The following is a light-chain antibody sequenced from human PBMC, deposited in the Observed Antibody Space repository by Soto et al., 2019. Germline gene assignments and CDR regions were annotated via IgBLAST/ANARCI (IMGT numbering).Light chain of an antibody. CDR3: QQRRET. CDR1: QSVRSS. CDR2: DAS. Sequence: EIVLTQSPATLSLSPGERATLSCRASQSVRSSLAWYQQKPGQPPRLLIYDASNRATGIPARFSGSGSGTDFTLTISSLEPEDFAVYYCQQRRETFGQGTKVDIK. V-gene: IGKV3-11*01. J-gene: IGKJ1*01.